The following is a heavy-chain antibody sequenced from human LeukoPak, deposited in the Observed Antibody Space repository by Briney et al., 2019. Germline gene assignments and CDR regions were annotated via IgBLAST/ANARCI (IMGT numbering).Heavy chain of an antibody. J-gene: IGHJ4*02. CDR2: IYYSGST. CDR3: ARDWGGGYDFDY. V-gene: IGHV4-31*03. CDR1: GGSISSGGYY. Sequence: PSETLSLTCTVSGGSISSGGYYWSWIRQHPGKGLEWIGYIYYSGSTYYNPSLKSRVTISVDTSKNQFSLKLSSVTAADTAVYYCARDWGGGYDFDYWGQGPLVTVSS. D-gene: IGHD5-12*01.